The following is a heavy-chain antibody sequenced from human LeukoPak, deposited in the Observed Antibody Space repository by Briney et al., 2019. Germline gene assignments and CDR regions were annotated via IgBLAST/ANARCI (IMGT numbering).Heavy chain of an antibody. V-gene: IGHV4-4*07. D-gene: IGHD6-19*01. CDR2: LYTSGST. CDR1: AGSISSYY. J-gene: IGHJ4*02. CDR3: ACSSSGWFWNY. Sequence: SDTLSLTCTGPAGSISSYYWSWIRQPAGKGLEWIGRLYTSGSTNYTPSLKSRVTMSVDTSKNQFSLKLSSVTAADTAVYYCACSSSGWFWNYWGQGTLVTVSS.